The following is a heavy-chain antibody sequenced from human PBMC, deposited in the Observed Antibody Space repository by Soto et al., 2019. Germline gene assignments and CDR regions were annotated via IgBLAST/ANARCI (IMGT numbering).Heavy chain of an antibody. J-gene: IGHJ4*02. CDR1: GYTFTSYG. CDR2: ISAYNGNT. V-gene: IGHV1-18*01. CDR3: ARVLAMADHFVKYLDY. D-gene: IGHD6-19*01. Sequence: GASVKVSCKASGYTFTSYGISWVRQAPGQGLEWMGWISAYNGNTNYAQKLQGRVTMTTDTSTSTAYMELRSLRSDDTAVYYCARVLAMADHFVKYLDYWGQGTLVTVSS.